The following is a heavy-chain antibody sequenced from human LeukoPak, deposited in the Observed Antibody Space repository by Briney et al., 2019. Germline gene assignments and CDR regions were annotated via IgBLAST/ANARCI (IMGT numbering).Heavy chain of an antibody. V-gene: IGHV3-48*03. Sequence: GGSLRLSCAASGFTFSSYSMNWVRQAPGKGLEWVLYSSASGGPIYYADSVKGRFTISRDNAKNSLYLQMNSLRAEDTAVYYCAELGITMIGGVWGKGTTVTISS. D-gene: IGHD3-10*02. J-gene: IGHJ6*04. CDR3: AELGITMIGGV. CDR2: SSASGGPI. CDR1: GFTFSSYS.